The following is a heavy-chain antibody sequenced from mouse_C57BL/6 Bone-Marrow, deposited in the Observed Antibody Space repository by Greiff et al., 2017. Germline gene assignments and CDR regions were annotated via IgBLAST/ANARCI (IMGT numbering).Heavy chain of an antibody. CDR3: ARRGTTEAWFAY. CDR2: IYPGSGNT. CDR1: GYTFTDYY. Sequence: VKLQESGAELVRPGASVKLSCKASGYTFTDYYINWVKQRPGQGLEWIARIYPGSGNTYYNEKFKGKATLTAEKSSSTAYMQLSSLTSEDSAVYFCARRGTTEAWFAYWGEGSLVTVS. D-gene: IGHD2-14*01. J-gene: IGHJ3*01. V-gene: IGHV1-76*01.